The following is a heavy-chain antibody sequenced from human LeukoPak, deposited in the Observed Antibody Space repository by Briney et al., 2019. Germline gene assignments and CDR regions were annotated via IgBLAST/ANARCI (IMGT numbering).Heavy chain of an antibody. CDR2: INSDGTAT. V-gene: IGHV3-74*01. D-gene: IGHD3-3*01. J-gene: IGHJ6*03. Sequence: GGSLRLSCTASGFTFNTYGMYWVRQAPGKGLVWFSHINSDGTATSYADSVKGRFTISRDNAKNTLYLQMNSLRAEDTAVYYCARISKVRSLGVVSGYRFAPHMDVWGKGTTVTVSS. CDR1: GFTFNTYG. CDR3: ARISKVRSLGVVSGYRFAPHMDV.